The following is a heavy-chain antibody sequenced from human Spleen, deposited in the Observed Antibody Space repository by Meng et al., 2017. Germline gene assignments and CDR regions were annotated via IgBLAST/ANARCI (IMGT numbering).Heavy chain of an antibody. Sequence: SETLSLTCAVYGGSFSGYYWSWIRQPPGKGLEWIGEINHSGSTNYNPSLKSRVTISVDTSKNQFSLKLSSVAAADTAVYYCARDIREVGATYYFDYWGRGTLVTVSS. V-gene: IGHV4-34*01. CDR2: INHSGST. CDR3: ARDIREVGATYYFDY. D-gene: IGHD1-26*01. CDR1: GGSFSGYY. J-gene: IGHJ4*02.